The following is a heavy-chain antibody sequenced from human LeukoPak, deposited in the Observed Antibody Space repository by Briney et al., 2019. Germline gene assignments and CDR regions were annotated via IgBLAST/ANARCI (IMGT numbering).Heavy chain of an antibody. V-gene: IGHV4-61*02. Sequence: SQTLSLTCTVSGGSISSGIYYWSWIRQPAGKGLEWIGRIYTSGSTNYNPSLKSRVTISVDTSKNQFSLKLSSVTAADTAVYYCARDRAVIGGIFDAFDIWGQGTMVTVSS. CDR1: GGSISSGIYY. D-gene: IGHD2-21*01. J-gene: IGHJ3*02. CDR3: ARDRAVIGGIFDAFDI. CDR2: IYTSGST.